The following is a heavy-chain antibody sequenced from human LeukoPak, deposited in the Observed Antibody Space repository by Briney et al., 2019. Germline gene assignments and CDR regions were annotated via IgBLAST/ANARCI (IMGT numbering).Heavy chain of an antibody. CDR3: ARDISGWYSGGYFRMDV. Sequence: GRSLRLSCAASGFTSSHFAMHCVRKAPGKGLEWVAFISSDESDKYYADSVKGRFTISRDNSKNTLYLQMNSLRAEDTAVYYCARDISGWYSGGYFRMDVWGQGTTVTVSS. D-gene: IGHD6-19*01. CDR2: ISSDESDK. V-gene: IGHV3-30-3*01. J-gene: IGHJ6*02. CDR1: GFTSSHFA.